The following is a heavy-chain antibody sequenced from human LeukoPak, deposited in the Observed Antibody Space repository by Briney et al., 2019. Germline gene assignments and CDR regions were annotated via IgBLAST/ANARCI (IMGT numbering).Heavy chain of an antibody. CDR3: ARQATFGYAYAYYFDL. D-gene: IGHD3-16*01. V-gene: IGHV4-39*01. J-gene: IGHJ4*02. Sequence: SETLSLTCTVSSDSISSTYYYWGWIRQSPDKGLEWIGTFHYSGSNYYNPSLKSRITLSVDTSKNQFSLSLISATAADTAVYFCARQATFGYAYAYYFDLWGQGTLVTVSS. CDR1: SDSISSTYYY. CDR2: FHYSGSN.